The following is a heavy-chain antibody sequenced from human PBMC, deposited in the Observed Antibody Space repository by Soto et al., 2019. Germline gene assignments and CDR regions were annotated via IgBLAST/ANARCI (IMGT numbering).Heavy chain of an antibody. D-gene: IGHD3-10*01. J-gene: IGHJ4*02. CDR1: SGSISSSNW. Sequence: SETLSLTCAVSSGSISSSNWWSWVRQPPGKGLEWTGEIYHSGSTNYNPSLKSRVTISVDKSKNQFSLKLSSVTAADTAVYYCARAGSGCYVGYFDYWGQGTLVTVSS. CDR2: IYHSGST. V-gene: IGHV4-4*02. CDR3: ARAGSGCYVGYFDY.